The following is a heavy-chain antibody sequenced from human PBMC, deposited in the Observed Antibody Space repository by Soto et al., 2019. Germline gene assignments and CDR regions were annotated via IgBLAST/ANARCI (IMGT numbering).Heavy chain of an antibody. CDR3: ARRDSGGFYRFFDS. D-gene: IGHD2-15*01. Sequence: GASVKVSCKASGGSLSTNPISWVRQAPGQGLEWMGGTGSGTGPGNHAQKFQGRLTVTADKSTSTVYMGLTNLSSEDTAVYYCARRDSGGFYRFFDSWGQGTLVTVSS. CDR2: TGSGTGPG. CDR1: GGSLSTNP. J-gene: IGHJ4*02. V-gene: IGHV1-69*06.